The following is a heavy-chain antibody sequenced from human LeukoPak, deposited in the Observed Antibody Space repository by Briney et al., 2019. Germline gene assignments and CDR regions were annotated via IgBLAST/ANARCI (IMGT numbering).Heavy chain of an antibody. Sequence: GGSLRLSCAASGFTFSNYAMSWVRQAPGKGLVWVSLINSDGSSTNYADSVKGRFTIYRDNAKNTLYLQMNSLRAEDTAVYYCARDYGDAFDVWGQGTMVTVSS. CDR1: GFTFSNYA. CDR2: INSDGSST. D-gene: IGHD4-17*01. CDR3: ARDYGDAFDV. J-gene: IGHJ3*01. V-gene: IGHV3-74*01.